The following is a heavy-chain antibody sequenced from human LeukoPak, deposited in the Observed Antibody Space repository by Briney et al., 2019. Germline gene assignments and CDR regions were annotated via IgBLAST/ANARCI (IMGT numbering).Heavy chain of an antibody. CDR1: GFTLSSLA. CDR2: SGTRSGTK. D-gene: IGHD3-10*01. J-gene: IGHJ4*02. Sequence: GGSLRLSCAATGFTLSSLAMHWVRQAPGKGLEWVSSSGTRSGTKYYADSVMGRFTISRDNSKNTLYLQMNSLRAEDTAVYYCAKSGTYGDGYFDYWGQGTLVTVSS. V-gene: IGHV3-23*01. CDR3: AKSGTYGDGYFDY.